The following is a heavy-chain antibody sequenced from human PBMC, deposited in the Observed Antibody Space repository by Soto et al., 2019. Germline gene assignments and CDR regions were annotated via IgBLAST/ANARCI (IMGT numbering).Heavy chain of an antibody. CDR2: IIPIFGTA. CDR1: GGTFSSYA. D-gene: IGHD6-13*01. J-gene: IGHJ3*02. V-gene: IGHV1-69*13. Sequence: SVKVSCKASGGTFSSYAMSWGRQAPGQGLEWMGGIIPIFGTANYAQKFQGRVTITADESTSTAYMELSSLRSEDTAVYYCARVPLGGAAAAGTGAFDIWGQGTMVTVSS. CDR3: ARVPLGGAAAAGTGAFDI.